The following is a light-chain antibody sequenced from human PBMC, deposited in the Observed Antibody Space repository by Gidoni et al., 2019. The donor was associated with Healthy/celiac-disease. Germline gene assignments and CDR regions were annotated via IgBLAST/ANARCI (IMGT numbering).Light chain of an antibody. Sequence: CQGDSLRSYYASWYKQKPGQAPVYGKNNRPSGIPDRFSGSSSGNTAALTITGAQAEDEADYYCNSRDSSCNPPYVFGTGTKVTVL. V-gene: IGLV3-19*01. CDR1: SLRSYY. J-gene: IGLJ1*01. CDR3: NSRDSSCNPPYV. CDR2: GKN.